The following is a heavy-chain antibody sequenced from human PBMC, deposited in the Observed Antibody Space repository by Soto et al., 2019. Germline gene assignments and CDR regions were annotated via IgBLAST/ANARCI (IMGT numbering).Heavy chain of an antibody. CDR1: GFMFNNSA. CDR3: ARAKAVVIAALDI. D-gene: IGHD2-21*01. CDR2: VSDNGGSRGGT. J-gene: IGHJ3*02. V-gene: IGHV3-23*01. Sequence: LRLSCKASGFMFNNSAMTWVRQAPGQGLQWVASVSDNGGSRGGTYYADSVKGRFTISRDNSKNTLYLQLDSLTGADTAVYYCARAKAVVIAALDIWCKGTMVTVSS.